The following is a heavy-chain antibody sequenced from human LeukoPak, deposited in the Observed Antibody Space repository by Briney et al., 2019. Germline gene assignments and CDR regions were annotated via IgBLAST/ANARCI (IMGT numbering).Heavy chain of an antibody. Sequence: GESLKISCKGSGYSFTSYWIGWVRQMPGKGLEWMGIIYPGDSDTRYSPSFQGQVTISADKSISTAYLQWSSLKASDTAMYYCARGPTDYGDYVPLDYWGQGTLVTVSS. J-gene: IGHJ4*02. V-gene: IGHV5-51*01. CDR2: IYPGDSDT. D-gene: IGHD4-17*01. CDR1: GYSFTSYW. CDR3: ARGPTDYGDYVPLDY.